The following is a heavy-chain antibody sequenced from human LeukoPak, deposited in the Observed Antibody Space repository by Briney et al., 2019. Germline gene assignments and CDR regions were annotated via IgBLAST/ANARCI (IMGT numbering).Heavy chain of an antibody. D-gene: IGHD3-3*01. V-gene: IGHV3-7*03. CDR2: IKQDGSEK. Sequence: PGGSLRLSCAGTGFTFGDYGMSWVRQAPGKGLEWVANIKQDGSEKYYVDSVKGRFTISRDNSKNTLYLQMNSLRAEDTAVYYCAKNSPYDFWSGPTFDIWGQGTMVTVSS. CDR1: GFTFGDYG. J-gene: IGHJ3*02. CDR3: AKNSPYDFWSGPTFDI.